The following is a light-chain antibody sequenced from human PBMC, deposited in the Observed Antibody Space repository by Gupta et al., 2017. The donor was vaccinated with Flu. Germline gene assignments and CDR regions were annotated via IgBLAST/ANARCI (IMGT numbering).Light chain of an antibody. CDR1: ALPNQY. Sequence: SGDALPNQYAYWYKQKPGQAPVVIIYKENKRPSGIPERLSGSSSGTTVILTISGVQAEDEADYYCQSADSSGSWVLGGGTKLTVL. CDR3: QSADSSGSWV. V-gene: IGLV3-25*03. CDR2: KEN. J-gene: IGLJ3*02.